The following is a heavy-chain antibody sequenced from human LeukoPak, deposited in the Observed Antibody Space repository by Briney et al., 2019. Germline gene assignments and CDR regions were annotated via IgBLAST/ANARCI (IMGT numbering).Heavy chain of an antibody. V-gene: IGHV3-23*01. J-gene: IGHJ4*02. Sequence: GGSLRLSCAASGFTFSSYAMSWVRQAPGKGLEWVSAISGNGGRRYYADSVKGRFTISRDNSKNTLYLQMNSLRAEDTAVYYCAKEVQWLVLNGLFDYWGQGTRVTVSS. CDR2: ISGNGGRR. CDR3: AKEVQWLVLNGLFDY. D-gene: IGHD6-19*01. CDR1: GFTFSSYA.